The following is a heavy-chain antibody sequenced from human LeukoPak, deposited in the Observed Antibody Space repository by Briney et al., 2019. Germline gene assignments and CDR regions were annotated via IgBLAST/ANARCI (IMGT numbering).Heavy chain of an antibody. CDR2: INHSGST. D-gene: IGHD3-10*01. Sequence: SETLSLTCAVYGGSFSGYYWSWIRQPPGKGLEWIGGINHSGSTNYNPSLKSRVTISVDTSKNQFSLKLSSVTAADTAVYYCARGYYYGSGDWGQGTLVTVSS. V-gene: IGHV4-34*01. CDR1: GGSFSGYY. CDR3: ARGYYYGSGD. J-gene: IGHJ4*02.